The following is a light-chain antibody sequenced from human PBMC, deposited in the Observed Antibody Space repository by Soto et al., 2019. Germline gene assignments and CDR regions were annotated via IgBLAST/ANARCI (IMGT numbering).Light chain of an antibody. CDR1: QSVLYSSNNQNY. CDR3: QQYYSTPPLT. Sequence: DIVMTQSPDSLAVSLGERATINCKSSQSVLYSSNNQNYLAWYQQKPGQPPKLLIYWASTRESGVPDRFSGSGSGTDFTLTISSLQAEDVAVYYCQQYYSTPPLTFVGGTKVEIK. J-gene: IGKJ4*01. CDR2: WAS. V-gene: IGKV4-1*01.